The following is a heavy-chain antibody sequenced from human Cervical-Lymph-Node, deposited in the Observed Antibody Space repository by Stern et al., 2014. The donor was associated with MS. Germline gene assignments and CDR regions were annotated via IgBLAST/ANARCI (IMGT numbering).Heavy chain of an antibody. V-gene: IGHV3-21*01. J-gene: IGHJ4*02. Sequence: VQLVESGGGLVKPGESLRLSCDASGFTFSHYSINWVRQAPGQGLEWISSISNNSTHTYYADSVECRFTISRDSAKDSVSLHMVSLRAEDTAVYYCARARVGDYARSPHLDSWGQGTLVTVSS. CDR3: ARARVGDYARSPHLDS. CDR1: GFTFSHYS. CDR2: ISNNSTHT. D-gene: IGHD4-17*01.